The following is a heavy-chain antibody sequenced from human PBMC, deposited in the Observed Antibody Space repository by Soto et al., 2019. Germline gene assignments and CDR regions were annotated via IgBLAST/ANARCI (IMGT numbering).Heavy chain of an antibody. D-gene: IGHD3-3*01. CDR3: ARETIPQINYYGTDV. CDR1: GYTFTNYG. Sequence: GASVKVSCKASGYTFTNYGISWVRQAPGQGLEWIGWISAYNGKIDYAQKVQGRVTLTTDTSTSIAFMELGRLRSDDTAVYYCARETIPQINYYGTDVWGQGTTVTVSS. J-gene: IGHJ6*02. CDR2: ISAYNGKI. V-gene: IGHV1-18*01.